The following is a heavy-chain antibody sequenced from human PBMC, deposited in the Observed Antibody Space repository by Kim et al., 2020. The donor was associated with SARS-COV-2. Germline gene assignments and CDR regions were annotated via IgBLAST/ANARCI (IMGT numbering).Heavy chain of an antibody. CDR1: GGSISSSSYY. CDR2: IYYSGST. CDR3: ARLSDDYYGSGSYYGYYYYGMDV. Sequence: SETLSLTFTVSGGSISSSSYYWGWIRQPPGKGLEWIGSIYYSGSTYYNPSLKSRVTISVDTSKNQFSLKLSSVTAADTAVYYCARLSDDYYGSGSYYGYYYYGMDVWGQGTTVTVSS. V-gene: IGHV4-39*01. J-gene: IGHJ6*02. D-gene: IGHD3-10*01.